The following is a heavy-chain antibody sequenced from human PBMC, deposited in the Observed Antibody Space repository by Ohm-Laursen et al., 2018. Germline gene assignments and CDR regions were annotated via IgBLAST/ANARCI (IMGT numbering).Heavy chain of an antibody. D-gene: IGHD3-22*01. CDR1: GGSISSSSYY. V-gene: IGHV4-39*01. CDR2: IYYSGST. Sequence: GTLSLTCAVSGGSISSSSYYWGWIRQPPGKGLEWIGSIYYSGSTYYNPSLKSRVTISVDTSKNQFSLKLSSVTAADTAVYYCARLNGSPYYDSSGYYYRFDYWGQGTLVTVSS. CDR3: ARLNGSPYYDSSGYYYRFDY. J-gene: IGHJ4*02.